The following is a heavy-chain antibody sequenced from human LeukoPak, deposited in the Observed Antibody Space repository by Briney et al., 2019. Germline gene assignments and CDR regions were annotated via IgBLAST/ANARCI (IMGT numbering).Heavy chain of an antibody. CDR1: GGSISSSSYY. D-gene: IGHD5-18*01. J-gene: IGHJ2*01. CDR2: IYYSGST. Sequence: PSETLSLTCTVSGGSISSSSYYWGWIRQPPGKGLEWIGSIYYSGSTYYNPSLKSRVTISVDTSKNQFSLKLSSVTAADTAVYYCARRVARERIGIQLWPRNWYFDLWGRGTLVTVSS. CDR3: ARRVARERIGIQLWPRNWYFDL. V-gene: IGHV4-39*01.